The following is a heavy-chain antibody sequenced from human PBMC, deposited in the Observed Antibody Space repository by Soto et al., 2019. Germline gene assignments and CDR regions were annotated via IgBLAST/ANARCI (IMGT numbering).Heavy chain of an antibody. V-gene: IGHV1-3*01. J-gene: IGHJ6*03. CDR1: GYTFTSYA. CDR3: ARVAGRAHYYYYMDV. Sequence: ASVKVSCKASGYTFTSYARRWVRQAPGQRLEWMGWINAGNGNTKYSQKFQGRVTITRDTSASTAYMELSSLRSEDTAVYYCARVAGRAHYYYYMDVWGKGTTVTVSS. CDR2: INAGNGNT.